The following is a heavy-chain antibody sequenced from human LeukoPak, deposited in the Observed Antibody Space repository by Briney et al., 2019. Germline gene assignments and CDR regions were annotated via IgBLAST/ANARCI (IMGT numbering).Heavy chain of an antibody. CDR2: IYYSGST. V-gene: IGHV4-59*01. J-gene: IGHJ4*02. CDR1: GGSIRSYD. CDR3: ARVRPYYYDTSSSYYFDY. Sequence: SETLSLTCTVSGGSIRSYDWSWIRQPPGKGLEWIGDIYYSGSTNYNPSVKSRVTISVDTSKKQFSLKLSSVTAADMAIYYCARVRPYYYDTSSSYYFDYWGQGTLVTVSS. D-gene: IGHD3-22*01.